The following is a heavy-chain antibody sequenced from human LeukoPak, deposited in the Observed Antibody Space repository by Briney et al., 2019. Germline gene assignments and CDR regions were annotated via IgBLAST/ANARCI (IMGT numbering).Heavy chain of an antibody. V-gene: IGHV1-69*13. CDR1: GGTFSSYA. Sequence: SVKVSCKASGGTFSSYAISWVRQAPGQGLEWMGGIIPIFGTANYAQKFQGRVTITADESTSTAYMELSSLRSEDTAVYYCARDKYSSGWYGAGLTDAFDIWGQGTMVTVSS. CDR3: ARDKYSSGWYGAGLTDAFDI. D-gene: IGHD6-19*01. J-gene: IGHJ3*02. CDR2: IIPIFGTA.